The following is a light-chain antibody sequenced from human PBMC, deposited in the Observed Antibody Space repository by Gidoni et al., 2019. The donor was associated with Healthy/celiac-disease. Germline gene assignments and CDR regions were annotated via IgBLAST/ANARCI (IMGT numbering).Light chain of an antibody. CDR3: MQGTDWPPT. CDR1: QSLVHSDGNTY. CDR2: RVS. Sequence: DVVMTQSPLSLPVTLGQPASISCRSSQSLVHSDGNTYLNWCQQRPGQSPRRLIYRVSIRDSGVPDRFSGRGSGTDFTLKISRVDAEDVGIYYCMQGTDWPPTFGQGTKLEIK. J-gene: IGKJ2*01. V-gene: IGKV2-30*02.